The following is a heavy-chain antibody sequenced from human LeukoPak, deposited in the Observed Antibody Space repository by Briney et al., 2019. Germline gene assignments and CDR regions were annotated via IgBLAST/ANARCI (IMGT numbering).Heavy chain of an antibody. D-gene: IGHD6-19*01. J-gene: IGHJ4*02. Sequence: SVKVSCKASGGTFSSYAISWVRQAPGQGLEWMGRIIPILGIANYAQKFQGRVTITADKSTSTAYMELSSLRSEDTAVYYCARGAGWYYFDYWGQGTLVTVSS. CDR2: IIPILGIA. CDR3: ARGAGWYYFDY. V-gene: IGHV1-69*04. CDR1: GGTFSSYA.